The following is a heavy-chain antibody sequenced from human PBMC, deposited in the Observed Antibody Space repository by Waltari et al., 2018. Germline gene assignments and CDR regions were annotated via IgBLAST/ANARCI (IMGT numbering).Heavy chain of an antibody. Sequence: QVQLQQWGAGLLKPSDTLSLTCAVFGESFSGVYWTWSRQSPWKGLEWIGEINHSGSTKYNPSLESRVTISIDTPKNQFSLRLTSVTAADAGVYYCARVKGISMIVEIRYGMDVWGQGTTVTVSS. CDR3: ARVKGISMIVEIRYGMDV. D-gene: IGHD2-21*01. J-gene: IGHJ6*02. CDR2: INHSGST. V-gene: IGHV4-34*01. CDR1: GESFSGVY.